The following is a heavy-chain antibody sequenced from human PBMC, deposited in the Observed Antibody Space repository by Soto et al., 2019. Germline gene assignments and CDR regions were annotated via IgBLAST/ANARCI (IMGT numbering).Heavy chain of an antibody. J-gene: IGHJ6*02. CDR1: GGTFSSYA. CDR3: ARDQITMVRGVIVDYYYYGMDV. Sequence: SVKVSCKASGGTFSSYAISWVRQAPGQGLEWMGGIIPIFGTANYAQKFQGRVTITADESTSTAYMELSSLRSEDTAVYYCARDQITMVRGVIVDYYYYGMDVWGQGTTVTVSS. V-gene: IGHV1-69*13. CDR2: IIPIFGTA. D-gene: IGHD3-10*01.